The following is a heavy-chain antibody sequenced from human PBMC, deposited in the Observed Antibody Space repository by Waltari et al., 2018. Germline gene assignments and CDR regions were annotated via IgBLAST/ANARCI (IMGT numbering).Heavy chain of an antibody. V-gene: IGHV1-8*01. CDR3: ARVAAIGLVRFYGY. CDR2: MNPNMGET. CDR1: GYNFTSYD. J-gene: IGHJ4*02. D-gene: IGHD6-25*01. Sequence: QGQLVQSGAQVRKPGASVKFSCEASGYNFTSYDIHWVRHSTGQGLEWMGWMNPNMGETGYAEKFQGRVKMTRETSTGTAYMEVSSLRSEDTAVYYCARVAAIGLVRFYGYWGQGTLVTVSS.